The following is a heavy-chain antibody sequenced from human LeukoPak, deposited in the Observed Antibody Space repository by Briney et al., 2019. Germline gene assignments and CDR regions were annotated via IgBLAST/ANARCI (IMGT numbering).Heavy chain of an antibody. CDR1: GGTFSSYA. CDR2: IIPIFGIA. Sequence: PGSSVKVSCKASGGTFSSYAVSWVRQAPGQGLEWMGRIIPIFGIANYAQKFQGRVTITADKSTSTAYMELSSLRSEDTAVYYCARDSDYGGFLPWGQGTLVTVSS. CDR3: ARDSDYGGFLP. V-gene: IGHV1-69*04. J-gene: IGHJ5*02. D-gene: IGHD4-23*01.